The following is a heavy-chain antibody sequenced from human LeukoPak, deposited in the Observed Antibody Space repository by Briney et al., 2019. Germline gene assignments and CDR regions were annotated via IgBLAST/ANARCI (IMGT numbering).Heavy chain of an antibody. D-gene: IGHD3-3*02. V-gene: IGHV3-48*01. CDR2: ISSSSSTI. CDR3: ARAVISIFDN. Sequence: GGSLRLSCAASGFTLGSYTMNWVRQAPGKGLEWVSYISSSSSTIQYADSVKGRFTISRDNAENSLYLQMNSLGVEDTAVYYCARAVISIFDNWGQGTLVTVSP. CDR1: GFTLGSYT. J-gene: IGHJ4*02.